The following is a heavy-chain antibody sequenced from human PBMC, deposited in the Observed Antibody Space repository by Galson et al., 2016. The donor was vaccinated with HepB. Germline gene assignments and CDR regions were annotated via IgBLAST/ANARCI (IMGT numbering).Heavy chain of an antibody. CDR3: ARVRGTSEGYNWFDP. Sequence: SVKVSCKASGYTFTNYAIHWARRAPGQSLEWMGWINGGDADTKYSQKFQGRVTLTRDTSANIVYMEVSRLKYEDTAVYYCARVRGTSEGYNWFDPWGQGTLVTVSS. CDR2: INGGDADT. CDR1: GYTFTNYA. V-gene: IGHV1-3*01. J-gene: IGHJ5*02.